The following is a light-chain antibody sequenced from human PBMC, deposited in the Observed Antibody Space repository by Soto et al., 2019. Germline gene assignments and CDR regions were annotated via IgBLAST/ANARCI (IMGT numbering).Light chain of an antibody. Sequence: QSALTQPASLSGSPGQSITISCTGTSSDVGGYNFVSWYQQHLGKAPRLIFYEVSGRPSGVSYRFSGSKSGNTASLTISGLQAEDEADYYCSPYTLRNTLVLFGGGTKRTVL. J-gene: IGLJ3*02. CDR1: SSDVGGYNF. CDR2: EVS. V-gene: IGLV2-14*01. CDR3: SPYTLRNTLVL.